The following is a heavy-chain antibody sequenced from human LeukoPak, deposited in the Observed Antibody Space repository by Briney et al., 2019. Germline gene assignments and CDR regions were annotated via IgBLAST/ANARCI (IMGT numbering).Heavy chain of an antibody. CDR3: ARVRGMVRGVIKPYTFDY. J-gene: IGHJ4*02. CDR1: GYTFTSYD. V-gene: IGHV1-8*01. Sequence: ASVKLSCKASGYTFTSYDINWVRQATGQGLEWMGWMNPNSGNTGYAQKFQGRVTMTRNTSISTAYMELSSLRSEDTAVYYCARVRGMVRGVIKPYTFDYWGQGTLVTVSS. CDR2: MNPNSGNT. D-gene: IGHD3-10*01.